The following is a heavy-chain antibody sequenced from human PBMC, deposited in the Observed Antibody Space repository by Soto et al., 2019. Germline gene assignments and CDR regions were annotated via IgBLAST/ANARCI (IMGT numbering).Heavy chain of an antibody. V-gene: IGHV3-15*01. CDR2: IKSKTDGGTT. D-gene: IGHD4-17*01. Sequence: VQLVESGGGLVKPGGSLRLSCAASGFTFTNAWMSWVRQAPGKGLEWVGRIKSKTDGGTTDYAAPLKGRFTISRDDTTNTLYLQMNSLKTEDTAVYYCTTARGTYGAEYFQHWGQGTLVTVSS. CDR1: GFTFTNAW. J-gene: IGHJ1*01. CDR3: TTARGTYGAEYFQH.